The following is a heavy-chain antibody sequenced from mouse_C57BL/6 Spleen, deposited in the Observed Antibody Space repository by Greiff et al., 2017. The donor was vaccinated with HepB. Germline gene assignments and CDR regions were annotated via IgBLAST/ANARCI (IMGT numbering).Heavy chain of an antibody. CDR3: ARSVYYYGSSYWFAY. Sequence: VKLQESGPELVKPGASVKISCKASGYAFSSSWMNWVKQRPGKGLEWIGRIYPGDGDTNYNGKFKGKATLTADKSSSTAYMQLSSLTSEDSAVYFCARSVYYYGSSYWFAYWGQGTLVTVSA. CDR2: IYPGDGDT. D-gene: IGHD1-1*01. J-gene: IGHJ3*01. V-gene: IGHV1-82*01. CDR1: GYAFSSSW.